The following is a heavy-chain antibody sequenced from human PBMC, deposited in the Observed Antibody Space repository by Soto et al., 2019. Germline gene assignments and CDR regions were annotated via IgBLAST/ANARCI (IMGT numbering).Heavy chain of an antibody. D-gene: IGHD6-19*01. J-gene: IGHJ4*02. CDR2: IYYSGST. Sequence: QLQLQESGPGLVKPSETLSLTCSVSGGSISSSSYFWGWIRQPPGKGLEWIGTIYYSGSTYYNPSLKSRVTISVDTSKNQSSLKLSSVTAADTAVYYCARARIAVAGTGHIDYWGQGTLVTVSS. V-gene: IGHV4-39*01. CDR1: GGSISSSSYF. CDR3: ARARIAVAGTGHIDY.